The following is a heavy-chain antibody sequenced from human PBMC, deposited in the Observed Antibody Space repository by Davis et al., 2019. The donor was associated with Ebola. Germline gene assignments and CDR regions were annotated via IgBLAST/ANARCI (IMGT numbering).Heavy chain of an antibody. CDR3: AKDSGWQMSP. J-gene: IGHJ5*02. Sequence: GESLKISCAASGLPFSPYGMHWVRQAPGRGLEWVGKIKYDGSDKYYVDSVKGRFTISRDNAKNSLYLQMNSLTVEDTAIYYCAKDSGWQMSPWGQGTLVTVSS. V-gene: IGHV3-7*01. CDR1: GLPFSPYG. D-gene: IGHD6-19*01. CDR2: IKYDGSDK.